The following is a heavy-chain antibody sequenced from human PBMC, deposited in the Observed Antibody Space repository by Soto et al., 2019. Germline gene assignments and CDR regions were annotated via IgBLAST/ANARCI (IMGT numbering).Heavy chain of an antibody. CDR3: ATMSSGWSY. V-gene: IGHV5-10-1*01. Sequence: GESLKISCKGSGYSFTSYWIGWVRQMPGKGLECMGTIAPGDSYSNYNPSFQGHVTISADNSISTAYLQWSSLKASGTGIYYCATMSSGWSYWGQGTQVTVSS. CDR2: IAPGDSYS. CDR1: GYSFTSYW. D-gene: IGHD6-19*01. J-gene: IGHJ4*02.